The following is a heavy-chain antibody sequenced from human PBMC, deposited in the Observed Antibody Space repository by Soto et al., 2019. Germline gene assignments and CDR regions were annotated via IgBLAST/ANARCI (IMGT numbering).Heavy chain of an antibody. J-gene: IGHJ5*02. V-gene: IGHV3-30*18. D-gene: IGHD3-16*01. CDR3: ANAVITGRRPDP. CDR2: ISYDGSNK. CDR1: GFTFSYS. Sequence: GGSLRLSCEASGFTFSYSMHWVRQAPGKGLEWVAVISYDGSNKYYADSVKGRFTISRDNSKNTLYLQMNSLRAEDTAVYYCANAVITGRRPDPWGQGTLVTVSS.